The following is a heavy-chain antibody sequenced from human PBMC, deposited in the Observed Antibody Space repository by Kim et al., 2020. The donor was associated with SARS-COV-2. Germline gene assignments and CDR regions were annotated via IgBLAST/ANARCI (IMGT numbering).Heavy chain of an antibody. CDR3: ARGYHHYDILTGYYYLSWYFDY. V-gene: IGHV4-34*01. D-gene: IGHD3-9*01. J-gene: IGHJ4*02. CDR2: INHSGST. CDR1: GGSFSGYY. Sequence: SETLSLTCAVYGGSFSGYYWSWIRQPPGKGLEWIGEINHSGSTNYNPSLKSRVTISVDTSKNQFSLKLSSVTAADTAVYYCARGYHHYDILTGYYYLSWYFDYWGQGTLVTVSS.